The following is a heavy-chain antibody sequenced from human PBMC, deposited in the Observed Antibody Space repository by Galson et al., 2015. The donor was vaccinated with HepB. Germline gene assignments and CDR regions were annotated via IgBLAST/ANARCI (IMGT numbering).Heavy chain of an antibody. CDR2: IRSKANNYAT. CDR1: GFTFSGSA. V-gene: IGHV3-73*01. CDR3: TRRSTDDSSGYYVS. J-gene: IGHJ5*02. D-gene: IGHD3-22*01. Sequence: SLRLSCAASGFTFSGSAVHWVRQASGKGLEWVGRIRSKANNYATAYGAPVKARFTISRDDSKNTAYLQMNSLQTEDTAVYYCTRRSTDDSSGYYVSWGQGIVVTVSS.